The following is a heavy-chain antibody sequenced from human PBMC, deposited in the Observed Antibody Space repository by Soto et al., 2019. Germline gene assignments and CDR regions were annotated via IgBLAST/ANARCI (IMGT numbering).Heavy chain of an antibody. CDR2: ISAGGVA. J-gene: IGHJ3*02. Sequence: GGSLRLSCAASGINLGTNDMGWVRQTSEKGLEWVSGISAGGVAYYAASVKGRFTISRETVENSLYLQMDSLRAEDTAVYYCAREVMTLRGWDAFDIWGQGTMVTVSS. V-gene: IGHV3-13*01. CDR3: AREVMTLRGWDAFDI. D-gene: IGHD3-10*01. CDR1: GINLGTND.